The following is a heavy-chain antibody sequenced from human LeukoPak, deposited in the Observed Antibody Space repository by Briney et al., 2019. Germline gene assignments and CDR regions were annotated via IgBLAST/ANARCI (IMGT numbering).Heavy chain of an antibody. Sequence: PGGSLRLSCAVSGFPFSVYEMNWVLQAPGKGLEWVSNIGSSGTTIYYADSVRGRFSISRDNAKSSLYLQMNSLRVEDTAVYYCALSAVASDFDYWGQGALVTVSS. CDR2: IGSSGTTI. D-gene: IGHD6-19*01. V-gene: IGHV3-48*03. CDR3: ALSAVASDFDY. J-gene: IGHJ4*02. CDR1: GFPFSVYE.